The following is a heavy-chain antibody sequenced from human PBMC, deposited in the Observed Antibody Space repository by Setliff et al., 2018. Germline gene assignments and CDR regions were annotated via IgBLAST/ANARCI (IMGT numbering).Heavy chain of an antibody. CDR2: IYWDDDK. Sequence: SGPTLVNPTQTLTLTCTFSGFSLSTDGVSVGWIRQPPGKALEWLALIYWDDDKRYSPSLKSRLTITKDTSKNQVVLTMTNMDPVDTATYYCAHRRHGYSGYDSPYYFDYWGQGTLVTVSS. D-gene: IGHD5-12*01. CDR1: GFSLSTDGVS. J-gene: IGHJ4*02. CDR3: AHRRHGYSGYDSPYYFDY. V-gene: IGHV2-5*02.